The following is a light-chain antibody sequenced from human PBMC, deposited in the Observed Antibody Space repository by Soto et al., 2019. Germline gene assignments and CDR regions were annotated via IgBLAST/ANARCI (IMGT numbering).Light chain of an antibody. Sequence: DIQMTQSPSSLSASVGDRVTITCRASQSISTYINWYQQKAGKAPKVMIHAASSLQSGIPSRFSGIGSGTYFTLTSSSLQPEDFGTDYGQQSYSTTFTFALGTKVDIK. V-gene: IGKV1-39*01. CDR3: QQSYSTTFT. CDR2: AAS. J-gene: IGKJ3*01. CDR1: QSISTY.